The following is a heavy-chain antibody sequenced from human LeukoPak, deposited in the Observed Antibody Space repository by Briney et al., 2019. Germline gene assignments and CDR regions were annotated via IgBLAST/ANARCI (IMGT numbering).Heavy chain of an antibody. Sequence: PSETLSLTCSVSGYSTSSAYYWGWIRQPPGKGLEWIGTMYHSGSTNYNPSLKSRVTISVDTSKNQFSLNLSSLTAADTAVYYCARVSGGVTWSGYSHWGPGTLVTVSS. J-gene: IGHJ4*02. CDR1: GYSTSSAYY. D-gene: IGHD3-3*01. CDR2: MYHSGST. CDR3: ARVSGGVTWSGYSH. V-gene: IGHV4-38-2*02.